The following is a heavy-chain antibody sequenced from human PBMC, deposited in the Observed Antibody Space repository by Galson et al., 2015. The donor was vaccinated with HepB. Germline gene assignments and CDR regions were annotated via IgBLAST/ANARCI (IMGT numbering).Heavy chain of an antibody. J-gene: IGHJ4*02. CDR2: ISYDGSNK. Sequence: SLRLSCAASGFTFSSYGMHWVRQAPGKGLEWVAVISYDGSNKYYADSVKGRFTISRDNSKNTLYLQMNSLKTEDTAVYYCTTVGYWGQGTLVTVSS. V-gene: IGHV3-30*03. CDR1: GFTFSSYG. CDR3: TTVGY.